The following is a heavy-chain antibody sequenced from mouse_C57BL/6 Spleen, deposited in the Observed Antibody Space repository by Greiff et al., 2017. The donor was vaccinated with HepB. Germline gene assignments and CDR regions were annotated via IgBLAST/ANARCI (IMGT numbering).Heavy chain of an antibody. Sequence: DVKLVESGGGLVKPGGSLKLSCAASGFTFISYAMSWVRQTPEKRLEWVATISDGGSYTYYPDNVKGRFTISRDNAKNNLYLQMSHLKSEDTAMYYCARDLDYDGGAFAYWGQGTLVTVSA. V-gene: IGHV5-4*01. D-gene: IGHD2-4*01. CDR3: ARDLDYDGGAFAY. CDR1: GFTFISYA. J-gene: IGHJ3*01. CDR2: ISDGGSYT.